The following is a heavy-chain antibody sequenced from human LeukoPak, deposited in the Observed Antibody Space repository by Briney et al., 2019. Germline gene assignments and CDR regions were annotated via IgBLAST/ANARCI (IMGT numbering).Heavy chain of an antibody. CDR2: IYYSGST. Sequence: SETLSLTCTVSGRSISSSSYYWGWIRQPPGEGLEWVGSIYYSGSTYYNPSLKRRVTISVDTSKNQFSLKLSSVTAADTAVYYCTGVFYYYYMDVWGKGTTVTVSS. V-gene: IGHV4-39*01. CDR1: GRSISSSSYY. J-gene: IGHJ6*03. D-gene: IGHD7-27*01. CDR3: TGVFYYYYMDV.